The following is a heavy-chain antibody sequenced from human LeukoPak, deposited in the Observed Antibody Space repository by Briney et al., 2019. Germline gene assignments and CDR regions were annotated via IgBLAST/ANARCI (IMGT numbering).Heavy chain of an antibody. CDR2: ISYDGSNK. V-gene: IGHV3-30*04. J-gene: IGHJ6*03. Sequence: GGSLRLSCAASRFTFSSYAMHWVRQAPGKGLEWVAVISYDGSNKYYADSVKGRFTISRDNSKNTLYLQMNSLRAEDTAVYYCARDFVKWFGESFHYYYYMDVWGKGTTVTVSS. CDR3: ARDFVKWFGESFHYYYYMDV. CDR1: RFTFSSYA. D-gene: IGHD3-10*01.